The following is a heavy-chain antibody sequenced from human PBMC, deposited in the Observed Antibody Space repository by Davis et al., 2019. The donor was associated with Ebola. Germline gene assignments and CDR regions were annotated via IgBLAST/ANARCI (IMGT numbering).Heavy chain of an antibody. CDR3: ARHSSGWYSDYYYYYMDV. CDR2: IDPSDSYT. D-gene: IGHD6-19*01. V-gene: IGHV5-10-1*01. Sequence: GESLKISCKGSGYSFTSYWIGWVRQMPGKGLEWMGRIDPSDSYTNYSPSFQGHVTISADKSISTAYLQWSSLKASDTAMYYCARHSSGWYSDYYYYYMDVWGKGTTVTVSS. CDR1: GYSFTSYW. J-gene: IGHJ6*03.